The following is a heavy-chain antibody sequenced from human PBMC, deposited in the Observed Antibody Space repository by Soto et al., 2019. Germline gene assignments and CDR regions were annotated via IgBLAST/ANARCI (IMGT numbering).Heavy chain of an antibody. J-gene: IGHJ6*03. D-gene: IGHD5-12*01. CDR3: ARDLNIVALNYYMDV. CDR2: IWYDGSNK. Sequence: GGSLRLSCAASGFTFSSYGMHWVRQAPGKGLEWVAVIWYDGSNKYYADSVKGRFTISRDNSKNRLYLQMNSLRAEETAVYYCARDLNIVALNYYMDVWGKGTTVTVSS. V-gene: IGHV3-33*01. CDR1: GFTFSSYG.